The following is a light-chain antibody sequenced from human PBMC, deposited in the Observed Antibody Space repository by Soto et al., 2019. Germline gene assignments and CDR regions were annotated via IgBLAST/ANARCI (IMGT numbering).Light chain of an antibody. CDR2: EVN. CDR1: SSDVGGYNY. CDR3: CSYGGSFPYV. Sequence: QSVLTQPPSASGSPGQSVAISCTGTSSDVGGYNYVSWYQQHPGKAPKLMIYEVNKRPSGVPDRFSGSKSGNTASLTISGLQAEDEADFYCCSYGGSFPYVFGTGTKLTVL. J-gene: IGLJ1*01. V-gene: IGLV2-8*01.